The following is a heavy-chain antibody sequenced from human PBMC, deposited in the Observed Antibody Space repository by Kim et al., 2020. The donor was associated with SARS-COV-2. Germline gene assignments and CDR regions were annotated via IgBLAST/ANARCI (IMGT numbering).Heavy chain of an antibody. CDR2: INPSGGST. V-gene: IGHV1-46*01. CDR3: ARVLIVDREGTVAGTLRYYYYYGMDV. J-gene: IGHJ6*02. Sequence: ASVTVSCKASGYTFTSYYMHWVRQAPGQGLEWMGIINPSGGSTSYAQKFQGRVTMTRDTSTSTVYMELSSLRSEDTAVYYCARVLIVDREGTVAGTLRYYYYYGMDVWGQGTTVTVSS. CDR1: GYTFTSYY. D-gene: IGHD6-19*01.